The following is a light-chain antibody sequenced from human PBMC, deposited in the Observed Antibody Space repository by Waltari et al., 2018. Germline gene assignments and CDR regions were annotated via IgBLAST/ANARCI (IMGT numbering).Light chain of an antibody. Sequence: DIQMTQSPSSLSASVGDRVTITCRASQDIRNELGWYQQKPGQPPKRLIYGASTLQSGVPSGFLDSGSGTDFTLTISSLRPEDFTTFYGLQYKSFPWTFGKGTKVETK. J-gene: IGKJ1*01. CDR3: LQYKSFPWT. CDR2: GAS. CDR1: QDIRNE. V-gene: IGKV1-17*01.